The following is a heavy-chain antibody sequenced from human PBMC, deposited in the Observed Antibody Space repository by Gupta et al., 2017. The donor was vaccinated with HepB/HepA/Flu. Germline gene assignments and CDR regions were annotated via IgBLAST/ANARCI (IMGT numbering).Heavy chain of an antibody. J-gene: IGHJ4*02. CDR3: NRGKWLGVGSDY. D-gene: IGHD6-19*01. Sequence: QLQLQESGPGLVKPSETLSLTCTVSGGSISSSSYYWGWIRQPPGKGLEWIGSIYYSGSTYYNPSLKSRVTISVDTSKNQFSLKLSSVTAADTAVYYCNRGKWLGVGSDYWGQGTLVTVSS. CDR2: IYYSGST. V-gene: IGHV4-39*01. CDR1: GGSISSSSYY.